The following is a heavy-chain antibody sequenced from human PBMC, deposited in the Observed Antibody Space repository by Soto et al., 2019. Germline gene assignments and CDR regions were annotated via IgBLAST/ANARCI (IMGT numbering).Heavy chain of an antibody. D-gene: IGHD3-10*01. V-gene: IGHV4-4*02. J-gene: IGHJ6*02. CDR2: IYHSGST. CDR3: ARLPAITMVRGVKSSYYYGMDV. CDR1: SGSISRSNW. Sequence: SDTLSLTCAVSSGSISRSNWWSWVRQPPGKGLEWNGEIYHSGSTNYNPSLKSRVTISVDKSKNQFSLKASDTAMYYCARLPAITMVRGVKSSYYYGMDVWGQGTTVTVSS.